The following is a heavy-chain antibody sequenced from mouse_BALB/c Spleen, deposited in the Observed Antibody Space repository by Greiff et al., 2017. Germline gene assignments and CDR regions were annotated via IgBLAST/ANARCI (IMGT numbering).Heavy chain of an antibody. CDR3: ARFDGYYVYFDV. V-gene: IGHV1-18*01. CDR2: INPINGGT. Sequence: EVQLQQSGPELVKPGASVKIPCKASGYTFTDYNMDWVKQSHGKSLEWIGDINPINGGTIYNQKFKGKATLTVDKSSSTAYMELRSLTSEDTAVYYCARFDGYYVYFDVWGAGTTVTVSS. J-gene: IGHJ1*01. CDR1: GYTFTDYN. D-gene: IGHD2-3*01.